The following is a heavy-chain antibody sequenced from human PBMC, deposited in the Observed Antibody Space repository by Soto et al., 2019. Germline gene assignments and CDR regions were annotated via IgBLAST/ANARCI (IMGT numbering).Heavy chain of an antibody. Sequence: PGGSLRLSCAASGFTFDDYAMHWVRQAPGKGLEWVSLISWDGGSTYYADSVKGRFTISRDNSKNSLYLQMNSLGAEDTALYYCAKNNRPYYYYGMDVWGQGTTVTVS. CDR1: GFTFDDYA. CDR2: ISWDGGST. CDR3: AKNNRPYYYYGMDV. V-gene: IGHV3-43D*04. J-gene: IGHJ6*02.